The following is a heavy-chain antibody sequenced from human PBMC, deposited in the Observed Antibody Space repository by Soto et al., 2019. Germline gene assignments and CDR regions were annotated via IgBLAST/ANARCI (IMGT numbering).Heavy chain of an antibody. J-gene: IGHJ4*02. Sequence: QVQLVQSGAEVKKPGASVKVSCKASGYTFTSYGISWVRQAPGQGLEWMGWVSAYNGNTNYAQKLQGRVTMTTDTSTSTDYMELRSLRSDDTAVYYCATSHYDILTGYYNYWGQGTLVTVSS. CDR3: ATSHYDILTGYYNY. CDR2: VSAYNGNT. CDR1: GYTFTSYG. V-gene: IGHV1-18*01. D-gene: IGHD3-9*01.